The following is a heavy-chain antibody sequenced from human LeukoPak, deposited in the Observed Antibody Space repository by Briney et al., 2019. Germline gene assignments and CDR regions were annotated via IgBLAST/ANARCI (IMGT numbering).Heavy chain of an antibody. CDR1: GYTFTSYY. J-gene: IGHJ4*02. CDR2: INPSGGST. D-gene: IGHD3-22*01. Sequence: ASVKVSCKASGYTFTSYYMHWVRQASGQGLEWMGIINPSGGSTSYAQKFQGRVTMTRDTSTSTVYMELSSLGSEDTAVYYCARDRYYYDSSGYIRGISFDYWGQGTLVTVSS. CDR3: ARDRYYYDSSGYIRGISFDY. V-gene: IGHV1-46*01.